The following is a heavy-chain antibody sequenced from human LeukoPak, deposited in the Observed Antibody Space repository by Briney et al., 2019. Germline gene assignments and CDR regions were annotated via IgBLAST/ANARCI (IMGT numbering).Heavy chain of an antibody. CDR2: IIPNLGTA. J-gene: IGHJ2*01. Sequence: ASVKVSCKASGGTFSSYAISWVRQAPGQGLEWMGGIIPNLGTANYAQKFQGRVTITADESTSTAYMELSSLRSGDTAVYYCASFTGSGGGSDWYFDLWGRGTLVTVSS. V-gene: IGHV1-69*13. D-gene: IGHD3-10*01. CDR1: GGTFSSYA. CDR3: ASFTGSGGGSDWYFDL.